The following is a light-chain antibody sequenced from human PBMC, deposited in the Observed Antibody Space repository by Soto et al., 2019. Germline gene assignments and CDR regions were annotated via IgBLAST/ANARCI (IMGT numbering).Light chain of an antibody. CDR3: QHYSNSPIT. V-gene: IGKV3-20*01. CDR2: DAS. CDR1: QSVRSNF. Sequence: EIVFTQSPGTLSLSPGERATLSCRASQSVRSNFLAWYQQRPGQAPRLLIYDASRRATGIPDRFSGSGSGTAFTLTISRLEPEDFAVYYCQHYSNSPITFGQGTRLEIK. J-gene: IGKJ5*01.